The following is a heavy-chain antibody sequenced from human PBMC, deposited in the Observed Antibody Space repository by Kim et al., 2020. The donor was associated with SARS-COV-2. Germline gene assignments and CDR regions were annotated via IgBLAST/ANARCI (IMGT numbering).Heavy chain of an antibody. V-gene: IGHV3-33*06. D-gene: IGHD4-17*01. CDR1: GFTFSNYG. J-gene: IGHJ4*02. CDR2: IYYDGNEK. Sequence: GGSLRLSCGASGFTFSNYGMHWVRQAPGKGLEWVAVIYYDGNEKYYADSVKGRFTISRDNSKNMLYLQLNSLRAEDTAVYYCAKAEGPDYVLDYWGLGTLLTVSP. CDR3: AKAEGPDYVLDY.